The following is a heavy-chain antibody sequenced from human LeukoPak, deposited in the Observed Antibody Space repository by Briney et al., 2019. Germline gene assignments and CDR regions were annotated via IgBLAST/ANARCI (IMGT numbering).Heavy chain of an antibody. CDR2: IYSGGST. CDR1: GFTFSSNY. D-gene: IGHD3-10*01. J-gene: IGHJ4*02. CDR3: ARASGSYYYFDY. V-gene: IGHV3-53*01. Sequence: PGGPLRLSCAASGFTFSSNYMSWVRQAPGKGLEWVSVIYSGGSTYYADSVKGRFTISRDNSKNTLYLQMNSLRAEDTAVYYCARASGSYYYFDYWGQGTLVTVSS.